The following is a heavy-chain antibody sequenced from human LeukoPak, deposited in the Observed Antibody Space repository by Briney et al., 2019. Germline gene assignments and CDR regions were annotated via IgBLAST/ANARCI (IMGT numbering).Heavy chain of an antibody. D-gene: IGHD5-18*01. CDR1: GFTVSSNY. V-gene: IGHV3-53*01. CDR3: ARGVYSYGYYFDY. Sequence: PGGSLRLSCAASGFTVSSNYMSWVRQAPGKGLEWVSVIYSGGSTYYADSVKGRFTISRDNAKNSLYLQMNSLRAEDTAVYYCARGVYSYGYYFDYWGQGTLVTVSS. CDR2: IYSGGST. J-gene: IGHJ4*02.